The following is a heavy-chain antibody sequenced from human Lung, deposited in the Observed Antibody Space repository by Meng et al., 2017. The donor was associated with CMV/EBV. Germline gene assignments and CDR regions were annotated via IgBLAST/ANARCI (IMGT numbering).Heavy chain of an antibody. Sequence: QLQLPGPGPGLWRPSGTCSLTCPVSGGSMRSTNWWSRVRQPPGKGLEWIGEIYHSGSTNYNPSLKSRVSISVDKSKNQFSLKLSSVTAADTAVYYCAIADKVRFDYWGQGTLVTVSS. V-gene: IGHV4-4*02. J-gene: IGHJ4*02. CDR3: AIADKVRFDY. CDR2: IYHSGST. CDR1: GGSMRSTNW.